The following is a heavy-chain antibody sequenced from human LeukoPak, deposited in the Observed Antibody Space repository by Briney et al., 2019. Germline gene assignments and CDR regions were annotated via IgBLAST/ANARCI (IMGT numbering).Heavy chain of an antibody. CDR3: ARGDVGATSFYFDY. Sequence: GGSLRLSCAASGFTFSSYEMNWVRQAPGKGLEWVSYISSSGSTIYYADSVKGRFTISRDNAKNSLYLQMNSLRAEDTALYYCARGDVGATSFYFDYWGQGTLVTVSS. D-gene: IGHD1-26*01. CDR2: ISSSGSTI. CDR1: GFTFSSYE. J-gene: IGHJ4*02. V-gene: IGHV3-48*03.